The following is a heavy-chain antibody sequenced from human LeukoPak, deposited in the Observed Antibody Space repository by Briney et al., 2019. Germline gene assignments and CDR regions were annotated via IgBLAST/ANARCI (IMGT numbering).Heavy chain of an antibody. J-gene: IGHJ4*02. CDR1: GFTFSRFA. CDR2: IHGAGGGA. V-gene: IGHV3-23*01. CDR3: AKVPHESSGWYVLFDY. Sequence: PGGSLRLSCAASGFTFSRFAMNWVRQAPGKGLEWVASIHGAGGGAYYADSVKGRFTISRDDSRNTLHLQMNSLRAEDTAMYFCAKVPHESSGWYVLFDYWGQGTPVTVSS. D-gene: IGHD6-19*01.